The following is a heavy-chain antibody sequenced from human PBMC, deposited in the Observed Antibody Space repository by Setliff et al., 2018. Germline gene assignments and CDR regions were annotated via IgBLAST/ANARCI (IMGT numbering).Heavy chain of an antibody. V-gene: IGHV3-15*01. D-gene: IGHD4-4*01. J-gene: IGHJ5*02. CDR2: IKSSREGATS. Sequence: PGGSLRLSCSVSGITFKNAWMTWVRQAPGKGPEWVGRIKSSREGATSDYGAPAKGRFTISRDDSKNMIYLQMNNLKTEDTGFYYCTTGPLDSRNYLNWFDPWGQGTLVTVSS. CDR3: TTGPLDSRNYLNWFDP. CDR1: GITFKNAW.